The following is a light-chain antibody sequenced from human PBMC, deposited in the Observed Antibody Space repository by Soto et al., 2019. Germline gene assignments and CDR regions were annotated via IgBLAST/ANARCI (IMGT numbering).Light chain of an antibody. CDR3: QVWDSSSDHAV. CDR1: NIGRKS. V-gene: IGLV3-21*04. Sequence: SYELTQPPSASVAPGKTARISCGGNNIGRKSVHWYQHKPGQAPVVVIYYDSQRPSGIPERLSGSNSGNTATLTISRVEAGDEAEYYCQVWDSSSDHAVVGGGTKLTVL. J-gene: IGLJ2*01. CDR2: YDS.